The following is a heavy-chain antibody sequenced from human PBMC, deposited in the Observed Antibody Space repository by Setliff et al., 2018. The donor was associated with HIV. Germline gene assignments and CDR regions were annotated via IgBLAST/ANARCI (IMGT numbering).Heavy chain of an antibody. CDR2: INAGNGNT. J-gene: IGHJ3*01. D-gene: IGHD1-1*01. V-gene: IGHV1-3*01. CDR1: GYTFRRFG. CDR3: ANPHDGGAFDV. Sequence: ASVKVSCKASGYTFRRFGITWVRQAPGQRLEWMGWINAGNGNTIYSQKFQGRVTITRDTSASTAYMELSSLRSEDTAVYYCANPHDGGAFDVWGQGTAVTVSS.